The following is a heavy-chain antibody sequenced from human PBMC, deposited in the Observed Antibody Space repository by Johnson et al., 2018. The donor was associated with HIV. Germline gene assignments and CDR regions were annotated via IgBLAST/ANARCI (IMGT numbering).Heavy chain of an antibody. J-gene: IGHJ3*02. CDR3: ARGGPIHAFDI. V-gene: IGHV3-20*04. Sequence: VQLVESGGGLVQPGGSLRLSCAASGFIFDDYGMSWVRQAPVKGLEWVSGINWNGGSTGYADSVKGRFTISRDNAKNSLYLQMNSLRAEDTAMYFCARGGPIHAFDIWGHGTTVTVSS. CDR1: GFIFDDYG. CDR2: INWNGGST.